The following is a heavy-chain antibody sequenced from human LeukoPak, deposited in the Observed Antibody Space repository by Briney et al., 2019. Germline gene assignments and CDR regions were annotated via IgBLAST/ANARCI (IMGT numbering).Heavy chain of an antibody. D-gene: IGHD3-10*01. J-gene: IGHJ2*01. Sequence: GGSLRLSCAASGFTFSGSGMHWVRQAPGKGLEWVAFIRYHGSDKFYADSVKGRFTISRDNSKNTLYLQMNSLRAEDTALYYCAKDRRPTVSGGYFDLWGRGTLVIVSS. CDR1: GFTFSGSG. CDR2: IRYHGSDK. V-gene: IGHV3-30*02. CDR3: AKDRRPTVSGGYFDL.